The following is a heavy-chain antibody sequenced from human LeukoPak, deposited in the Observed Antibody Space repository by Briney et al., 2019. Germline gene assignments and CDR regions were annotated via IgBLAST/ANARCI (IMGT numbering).Heavy chain of an antibody. CDR2: IIPIFGTA. CDR1: GGTFSSHA. V-gene: IGHV1-69*05. J-gene: IGHJ4*02. CDR3: ARASYYYDSSGYPTYFDY. D-gene: IGHD3-22*01. Sequence: SVKVSCKXSGGTFSSHAISWVRQAPGQGLEWMGRIIPIFGTANYAQKFQGRVTITTDESTSTAYMELSSLRSEDTAVYYCARASYYYDSSGYPTYFDYWGQGTLVTVSS.